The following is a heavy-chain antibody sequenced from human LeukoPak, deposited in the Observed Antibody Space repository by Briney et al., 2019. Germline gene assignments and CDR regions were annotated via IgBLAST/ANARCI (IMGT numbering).Heavy chain of an antibody. D-gene: IGHD1-14*01. CDR2: IYYSGST. J-gene: IGHJ5*02. CDR1: GGSISSGGYD. CDR3: ARDVGGTLAGPEWFDP. V-gene: IGHV4-31*03. Sequence: PSETLSLTCTVSGGSISSGGYDWSWIRQHPGKSLEWIGYIYYSGSTYYNPSLKSRVTISVDTSKNQFSLKLSSVTAADTAVYYCARDVGGTLAGPEWFDPWGQGTLVTVSS.